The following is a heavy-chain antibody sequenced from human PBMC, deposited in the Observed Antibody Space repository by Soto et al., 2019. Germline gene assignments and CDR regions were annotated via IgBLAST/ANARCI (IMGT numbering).Heavy chain of an antibody. J-gene: IGHJ5*02. D-gene: IGHD1-26*01. Sequence: QVQLVESGGGVVQPGRSLRLSCAASGFTFSSYGMHWVRQAPGKGLEWVAVISSDGSHPYYSDSVKGRFTISRDNSKXTLYLQMNGLRLEDTAIYYCVKRVGANPTWFDLWGHGTLVTVSS. CDR3: VKRVGANPTWFDL. CDR2: ISSDGSHP. V-gene: IGHV3-30*18. CDR1: GFTFSSYG.